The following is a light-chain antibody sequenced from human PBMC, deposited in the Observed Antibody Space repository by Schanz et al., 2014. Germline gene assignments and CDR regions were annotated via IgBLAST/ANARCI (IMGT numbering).Light chain of an antibody. J-gene: IGLJ1*01. Sequence: QSVLTQPRSVSGSPGQSVTISCTGTSSDVGGYNSVSWYQQHPGKAPKLMIYDVTNRPSGVPDRFSGSESGNTASLTISGLQDEDEADYYCCSYAGSYSYVFGTGTKLTVL. CDR3: CSYAGSYSYV. CDR1: SSDVGGYNS. V-gene: IGLV2-11*01. CDR2: DVT.